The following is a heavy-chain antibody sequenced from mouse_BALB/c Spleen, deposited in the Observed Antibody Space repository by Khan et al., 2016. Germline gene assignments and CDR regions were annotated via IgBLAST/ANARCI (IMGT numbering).Heavy chain of an antibody. Sequence: VQLKQSGAELVKPGASVKLSCTASGFNIKDTYMHWVRQRPEQGLEWIGRIDPANGNTKYDPKFQGKATVTADTSSNTAYLQLSSLTSEDTAVSYCARSPCYYGNYYAMDYWGQGTSVTVSS. J-gene: IGHJ4*01. V-gene: IGHV14-3*02. D-gene: IGHD1-1*01. CDR3: ARSPCYYGNYYAMDY. CDR1: GFNIKDTY. CDR2: IDPANGNT.